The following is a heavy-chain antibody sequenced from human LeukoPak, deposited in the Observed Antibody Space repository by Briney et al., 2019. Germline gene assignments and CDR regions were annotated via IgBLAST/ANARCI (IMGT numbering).Heavy chain of an antibody. CDR1: GFTFSSYS. D-gene: IGHD6-19*01. CDR3: ARSQWLATPDYVDY. V-gene: IGHV3-21*01. CDR2: ISSSSSYI. J-gene: IGHJ4*02. Sequence: GGSLRLSCAASGFTFSSYSMNWVRQAPGKGLEWVSSISSSSSYIYYADSVKGRFTISRDNVKNSLYLQMNSLRAEDTAVYYCARSQWLATPDYVDYWGQGTLVTVSS.